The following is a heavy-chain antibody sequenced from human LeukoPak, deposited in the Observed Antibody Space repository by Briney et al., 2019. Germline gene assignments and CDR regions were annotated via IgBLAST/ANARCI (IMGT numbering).Heavy chain of an antibody. Sequence: PGGSLRLSCAASGFTFSSYWMHWVRQAPGKGLVWVSRINSDGSSTSYADSVKGRFTISRDNAKNSLYLQMNSLRAEDTAVYYCARRGVTYYDFWSGYDYWGQGTLVTVSS. D-gene: IGHD3-3*01. J-gene: IGHJ4*02. CDR1: GFTFSSYW. CDR2: INSDGSST. V-gene: IGHV3-74*01. CDR3: ARRGVTYYDFWSGYDY.